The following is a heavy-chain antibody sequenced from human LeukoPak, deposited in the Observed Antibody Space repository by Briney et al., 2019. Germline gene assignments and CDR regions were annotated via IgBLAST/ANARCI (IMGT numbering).Heavy chain of an antibody. Sequence: PGGSLRLSCTASGFTFTNYAVNWVCQVPGKGLEWVSEVSAGGDNTYYADFVKGLFTISRDNSNNTLFLQMNSLRAEDTAIYYCAKDSQYDFVWGSYHYTGYYYMDVWGKGTTVTVSS. CDR2: VSAGGDNT. D-gene: IGHD3-16*02. CDR3: AKDSQYDFVWGSYHYTGYYYMDV. CDR1: GFTFTNYA. V-gene: IGHV3-23*01. J-gene: IGHJ6*03.